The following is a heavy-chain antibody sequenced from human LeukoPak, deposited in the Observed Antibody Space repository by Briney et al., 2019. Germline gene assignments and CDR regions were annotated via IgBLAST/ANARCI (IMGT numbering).Heavy chain of an antibody. D-gene: IGHD1/OR15-1a*01. Sequence: GASVKVSCKASGYTFTNFDINWVRQAPGQGLEWMGWINPVSGKAGSAQKFQGRVTLTRDTSISTAYMEVSSLRFDDTAFYYCARAPMGTAPLYWGQGTLVTVSS. V-gene: IGHV1-8*01. CDR2: INPVSGKA. CDR1: GYTFTNFD. CDR3: ARAPMGTAPLY. J-gene: IGHJ4*02.